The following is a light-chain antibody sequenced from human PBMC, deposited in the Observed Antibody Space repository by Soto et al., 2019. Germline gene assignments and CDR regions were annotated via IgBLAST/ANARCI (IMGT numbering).Light chain of an antibody. CDR1: NIGSKG. CDR3: QVWDSGSAHVV. Sequence: SYELTQPPSVSVAPGKTASISCGGNNIGSKGVHWYQQKPGQAPVLVIYSDTDLPPVIPERFSGSNSANLATLTISRVEAGEEADYYGQVWDSGSAHVVFGGGTQLTVL. CDR2: SDT. J-gene: IGLJ2*01. V-gene: IGLV3-21*04.